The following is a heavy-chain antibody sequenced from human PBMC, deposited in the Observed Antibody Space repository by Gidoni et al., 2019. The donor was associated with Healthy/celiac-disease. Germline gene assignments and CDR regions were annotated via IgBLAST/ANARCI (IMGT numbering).Heavy chain of an antibody. CDR1: GYTLTGLS. CDR3: ATPYEQKKWLLTDDAFDI. CDR2: FDPEDGET. J-gene: IGHJ3*02. Sequence: QVQLVQSGAEVKNPGTSLKVSCKVSGYTLTGLSMHWVREAPGKGLDWMGGFDPEDGETIYAQKFQGRVTMTDETSTDTAYMELSSLRSEDTAVYYCATPYEQKKWLLTDDAFDIWGQGTMVTVSS. V-gene: IGHV1-24*01. D-gene: IGHD6-19*01.